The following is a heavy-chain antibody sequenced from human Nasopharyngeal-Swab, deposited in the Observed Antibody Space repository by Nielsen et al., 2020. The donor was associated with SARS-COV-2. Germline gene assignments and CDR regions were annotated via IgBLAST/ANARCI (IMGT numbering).Heavy chain of an antibody. CDR1: GFTFSSYH. Sequence: GGSLRLSCAASGFTFSSYHMNWVRQAPGKGLEWVSYISTTSSSIYYADSVKGRFTISRDNAKNSLYLQMNSLRDEDTAAYYCARDGTGYYTYFQHWGQGTLVTVSS. V-gene: IGHV3-48*02. J-gene: IGHJ1*01. D-gene: IGHD3/OR15-3a*01. CDR3: ARDGTGYYTYFQH. CDR2: ISTTSSSI.